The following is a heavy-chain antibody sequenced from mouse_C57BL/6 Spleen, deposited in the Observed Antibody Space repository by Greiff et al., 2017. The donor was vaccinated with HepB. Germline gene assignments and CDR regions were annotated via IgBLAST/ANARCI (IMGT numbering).Heavy chain of an antibody. Sequence: SGAELVRPGASVTLSCKASGYTFTDYEMHWVKQTPVHGLEWIGAIDPETGGTAYNQKFKGKAILTADKSSSTAYMELRSLTSEDSAVYYCTRGYYGDYFDYWGQGTTLTVSS. CDR2: IDPETGGT. D-gene: IGHD1-1*01. CDR3: TRGYYGDYFDY. V-gene: IGHV1-15*01. CDR1: GYTFTDYE. J-gene: IGHJ2*01.